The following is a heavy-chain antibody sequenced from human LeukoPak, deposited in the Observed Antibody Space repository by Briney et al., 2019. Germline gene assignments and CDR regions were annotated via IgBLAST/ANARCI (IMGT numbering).Heavy chain of an antibody. D-gene: IGHD3-22*01. V-gene: IGHV3-7*03. CDR3: ARDPYYYDSSVNY. CDR2: IEQDGSEK. CDR1: GFTFSSYW. Sequence: PGGSLRLSCAASGFTFSSYWMSWVRQAPGKGLEWVANIEQDGSEKNYVDSVKGRFTISRDNAKNLLYLQMNSLRAEDTAVYYCARDPYYYDSSVNYWGQGTLVTVSS. J-gene: IGHJ4*02.